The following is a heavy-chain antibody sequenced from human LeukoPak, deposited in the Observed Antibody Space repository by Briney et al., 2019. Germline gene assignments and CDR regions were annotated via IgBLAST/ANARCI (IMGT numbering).Heavy chain of an antibody. CDR1: GFTFNNYA. V-gene: IGHV3-23*01. Sequence: GGSLRLSCAASGFTFNNYAMSWVRQAPGKGLEWVSAISGSGDSTYYADSVKGRFTISRDNSKNTLYLQMNSLRAEDTAVYYCAKETRGGWYDYFDYWGQGTLVTVSS. CDR3: AKETRGGWYDYFDY. J-gene: IGHJ4*02. D-gene: IGHD6-19*01. CDR2: ISGSGDST.